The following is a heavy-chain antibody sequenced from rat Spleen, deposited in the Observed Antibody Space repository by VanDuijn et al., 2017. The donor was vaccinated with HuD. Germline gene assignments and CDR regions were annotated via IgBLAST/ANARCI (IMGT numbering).Heavy chain of an antibody. D-gene: IGHD4-3*01. Sequence: EVQLVESGGGLVQPGRSLKLSCAASGFTFSNYGMAWVRQAPTKGLEWVATIKYDGSSTYYRDSVKGRFIISRDNAKNSLYLQMDSLRSEDTATYYCTTFSGLFDYWGQGVMVTVSS. CDR3: TTFSGLFDY. CDR1: GFTFSNYG. V-gene: IGHV5-29*01. J-gene: IGHJ2*01. CDR2: IKYDGSST.